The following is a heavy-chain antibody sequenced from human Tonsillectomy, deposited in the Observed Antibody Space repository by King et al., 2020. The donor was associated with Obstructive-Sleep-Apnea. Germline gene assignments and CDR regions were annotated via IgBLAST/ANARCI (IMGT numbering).Heavy chain of an antibody. CDR2: IYDSGST. Sequence: VQLQESGPGLVKPSETLSLTCTVSGGSVSSGSYYWSWIRQPPGKGLEWIGYIYDSGSTNFNPALKSRVAISVDTSKNKFSLKLSSVTAADTAVYYCARDRNTIFGVATHFDYWGQGTLVTVSS. J-gene: IGHJ4*02. CDR3: ARDRNTIFGVATHFDY. CDR1: GGSVSSGSYY. D-gene: IGHD3-3*01. V-gene: IGHV4-61*01.